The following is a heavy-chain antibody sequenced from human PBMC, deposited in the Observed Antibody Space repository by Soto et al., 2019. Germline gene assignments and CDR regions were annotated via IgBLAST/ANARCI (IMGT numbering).Heavy chain of an antibody. CDR1: GGTFSSYT. CDR2: IIPILGIA. D-gene: IGHD2-15*01. V-gene: IGHV1-69*08. J-gene: IGHJ2*01. CDR3: ARDFRYCSGGSCYSSNWYFDL. Sequence: QVQLVQSGAEVKKPGSSVKESCKASGGTFSSYTISWVRQAPGQGLEWMGRIIPILGIANYAQKFQGRVTITADKSTSTAYMELSSLRSEDTAVYYCARDFRYCSGGSCYSSNWYFDLRGRGTLVTVSS.